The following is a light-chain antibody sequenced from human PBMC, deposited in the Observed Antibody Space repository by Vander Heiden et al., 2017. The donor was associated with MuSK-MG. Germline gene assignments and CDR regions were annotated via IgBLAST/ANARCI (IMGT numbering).Light chain of an antibody. CDR1: SSDVGSYNL. J-gene: IGLJ1*01. Sequence: QSALTQPASVSGSPGQSITISCTGTSSDVGSYNLVSWYQQHPGKAPNRRIYEVSKRPSGVSNRFSGSKSGNTASLTISGLQAEDEADYYCCSYAGSPSYVFGTGTKVNVL. CDR2: EVS. V-gene: IGLV2-23*02. CDR3: CSYAGSPSYV.